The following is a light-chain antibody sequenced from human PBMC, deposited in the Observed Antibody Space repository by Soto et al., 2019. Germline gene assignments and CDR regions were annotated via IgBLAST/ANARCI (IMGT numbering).Light chain of an antibody. CDR2: SAS. CDR1: QGISSC. CDR3: QKYNSAPWT. Sequence: DIQMTQSPSSLSSSVGDRVTISCRASQGISSCLAWYQQKPGKVPQLLIYSASTLQSGVPSRFSGSGSGTDFTLTISSLQPEDFATYYCQKYNSAPWTFGQGTKVEIK. J-gene: IGKJ1*01. V-gene: IGKV1-27*01.